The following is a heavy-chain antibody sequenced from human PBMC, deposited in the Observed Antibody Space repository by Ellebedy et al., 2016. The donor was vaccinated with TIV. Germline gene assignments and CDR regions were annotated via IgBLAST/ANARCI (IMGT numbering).Heavy chain of an antibody. CDR1: GGSISNSDYY. Sequence: MPSETLSLTCTVSGGSISNSDYYWNWIRQPPGKGLEWIGSIYFSGSAYYNPSIKSRVTVSVDTSKNQISLNLKSVTAADTAVYYCARGPARPRGRLDTWGQGTLVTVSS. CDR3: ARGPARPRGRLDT. CDR2: IYFSGSA. V-gene: IGHV4-39*07. J-gene: IGHJ5*02.